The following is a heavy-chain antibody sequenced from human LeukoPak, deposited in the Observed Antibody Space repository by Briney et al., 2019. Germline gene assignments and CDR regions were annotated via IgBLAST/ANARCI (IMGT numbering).Heavy chain of an antibody. V-gene: IGHV3-49*04. Sequence: PGGSLRLSCTASGVTFGDYAMSWVRQAPGKGLEWVGFIRSKAYGGTTEYAASVKGRFTISRDDSKSIAYLQMNSLKTEDTAVYYCAKGIAAAEYSDYWGQGTLVTVSS. CDR3: AKGIAAAEYSDY. D-gene: IGHD6-13*01. J-gene: IGHJ4*02. CDR1: GVTFGDYA. CDR2: IRSKAYGGTT.